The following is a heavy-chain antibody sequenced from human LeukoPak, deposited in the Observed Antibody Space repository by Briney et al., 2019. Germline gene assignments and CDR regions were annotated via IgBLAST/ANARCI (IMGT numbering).Heavy chain of an antibody. J-gene: IGHJ4*02. CDR3: AKDGVVPAAIPGYFDY. V-gene: IGHV3-30*02. CDR1: GFTSSSCG. CDR2: IRYDGSNK. Sequence: GGSLRLSCAASGFTSSSCGMHWVRQAPGKGLEWVAFIRYDGSNKYYADSVKGRFTISRDNSKNTLYLQMNSLRAEDTAVYYCAKDGVVPAAIPGYFDYWGQGTLVTVSS. D-gene: IGHD2-2*02.